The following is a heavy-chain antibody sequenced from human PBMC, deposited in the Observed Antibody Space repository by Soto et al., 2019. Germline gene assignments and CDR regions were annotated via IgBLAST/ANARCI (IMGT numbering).Heavy chain of an antibody. V-gene: IGHV4-61*01. CDR2: IYYSGST. D-gene: IGHD2-8*01. CDR3: ASSILYDKNWFDP. Sequence: SETLSLTCTVSGGSVSMGSYYWIWIRQPPWKGLEWIGYIYYSGSTNYNPSLKSRVTISVDTSKNQFSLKLSSVTAADTAVYYCASSILYDKNWFDPWGQGTLVTVSS. J-gene: IGHJ5*02. CDR1: GGSVSMGSYY.